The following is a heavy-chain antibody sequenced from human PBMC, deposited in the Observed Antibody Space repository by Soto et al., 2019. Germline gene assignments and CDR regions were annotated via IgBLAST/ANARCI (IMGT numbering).Heavy chain of an antibody. J-gene: IGHJ4*02. CDR2: ISGSGGST. Sequence: GGSLRLSCAASGFTFSSYTMSWVRQAPGKGLEWVSAISGSGGSTYYADSVKGRFTISRDNSKNTLYLQMNSLRAEDTAVYYCAKDYHVVVAAGVDYWGQGTLVTVSS. CDR1: GFTFSSYT. CDR3: AKDYHVVVAAGVDY. V-gene: IGHV3-23*01. D-gene: IGHD2-15*01.